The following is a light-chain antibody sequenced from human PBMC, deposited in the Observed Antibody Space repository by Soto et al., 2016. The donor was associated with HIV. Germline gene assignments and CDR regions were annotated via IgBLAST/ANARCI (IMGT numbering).Light chain of an antibody. CDR1: QRIRSY. CDR2: AAS. CDR3: QQSLSPLLT. J-gene: IGKJ4*01. Sequence: DIQMTQSPSSLSASVGDRVTITCRASQRIRSYLNWYQQKPGEAPKLLIYAASSLQSGVPSRFSGSGSGTDFTLTISSLQPEDFATYYCQQSLSPLLTFGGGTKVEI. V-gene: IGKV1-39*01.